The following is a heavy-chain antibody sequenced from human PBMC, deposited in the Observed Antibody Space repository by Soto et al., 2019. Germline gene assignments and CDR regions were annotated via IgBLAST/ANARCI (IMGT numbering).Heavy chain of an antibody. CDR3: ARGVVTMVRGGPAGYYGMDV. CDR2: IKQDGSEK. CDR1: GFTFSSYW. J-gene: IGHJ6*02. V-gene: IGHV3-7*03. D-gene: IGHD3-10*01. Sequence: LRLSCAASGFTFSSYWMSWVRQAPGKGLEWVANIKQDGSEKYYVDSVKGRFTISRDNAKNSLYLQMNSLRAEDTAVYYCARGVVTMVRGGPAGYYGMDVWGQGTTVTVSS.